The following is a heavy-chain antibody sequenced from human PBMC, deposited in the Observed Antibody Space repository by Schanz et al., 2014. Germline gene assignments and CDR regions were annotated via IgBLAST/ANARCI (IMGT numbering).Heavy chain of an antibody. Sequence: EVQLAESGGGLVQPGGSLRLSCAASGFTFSTSTMHWVRQAPGKGLEWVSYIGNGGVTIYYADSVKGRFTISRDNSKNTLFLQMNSLRAEDTAVYYCARLDPYCRSGTCSRAFDFWGQGTLVTVSS. CDR3: ARLDPYCRSGTCSRAFDF. CDR1: GFTFSTST. V-gene: IGHV3-48*04. CDR2: IGNGGVTI. J-gene: IGHJ4*02. D-gene: IGHD2-15*01.